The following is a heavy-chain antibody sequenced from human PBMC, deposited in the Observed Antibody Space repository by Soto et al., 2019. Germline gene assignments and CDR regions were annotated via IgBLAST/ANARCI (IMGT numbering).Heavy chain of an antibody. CDR3: TSPLVTAPHDAFDI. D-gene: IGHD2-21*02. Sequence: PGGSLRLSCAASGFTFSSYSMHWVRQAPGKGLEWVSSIGGSSATMYYADSVKGRFTVSRDDAQNVLYLQMHSLRVEDTAMYYCTSPLVTAPHDAFDIWAKGQWSPSPQ. CDR2: IGGSSATM. CDR1: GFTFSSYS. V-gene: IGHV3-21*06. J-gene: IGHJ3*02.